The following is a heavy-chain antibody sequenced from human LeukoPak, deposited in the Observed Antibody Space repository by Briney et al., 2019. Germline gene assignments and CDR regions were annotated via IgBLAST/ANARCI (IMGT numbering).Heavy chain of an antibody. D-gene: IGHD3-3*01. CDR2: IYWDDDK. V-gene: IGHV2-5*02. CDR3: AHSSKTWYYDFWSGYYSHFDY. Sequence: ESGPTLVKPTQTLTLTCTFSGFSLSTSGVGVGWIRQPPGKALEWLALIYWDDDKRYSPSLKSRLTITKDTSKNQVVLTMTNMDPVDTATYYCAHSSKTWYYDFWSGYYSHFDYWGQGTLVTVSS. J-gene: IGHJ4*02. CDR1: GFSLSTSGVG.